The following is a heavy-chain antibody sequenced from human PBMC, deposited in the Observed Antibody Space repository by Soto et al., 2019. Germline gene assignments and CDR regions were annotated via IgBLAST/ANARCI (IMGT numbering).Heavy chain of an antibody. D-gene: IGHD5-18*01. V-gene: IGHV3-7*01. CDR2: IHGDGGKI. J-gene: IGHJ4*02. Sequence: PGGSLRLSCAASGFMFSAYWMSWVRQAPGKGLEWVANIHGDGGKIYYVDSVKGRFTISRDNAKRSLYLQMNGLRAEDTAVYYCARDFYGGYTYGPGDYWGQGALVTVS. CDR1: GFMFSAYW. CDR3: ARDFYGGYTYGPGDY.